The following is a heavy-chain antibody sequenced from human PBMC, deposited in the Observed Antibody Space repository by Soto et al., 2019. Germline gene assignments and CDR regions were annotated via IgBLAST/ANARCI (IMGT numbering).Heavy chain of an antibody. V-gene: IGHV3-53*04. Sequence: EVQLVESGGGLVQPGGSLRLSCAASGFSVSSIYMSWVRQAPGQGPQWLSIIYSGGGTYYADSVKGRFTISRHNSKNTLYLEMNSLRAEDTAMYFCVSSDYDDGVKSWGQGTLVTVSS. CDR3: VSSDYDDGVKS. CDR1: GFSVSSIY. J-gene: IGHJ4*02. CDR2: IYSGGGT. D-gene: IGHD3-22*01.